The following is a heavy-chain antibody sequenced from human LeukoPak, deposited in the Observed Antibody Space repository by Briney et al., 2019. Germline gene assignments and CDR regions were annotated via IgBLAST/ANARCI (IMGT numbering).Heavy chain of an antibody. CDR2: INHSGST. V-gene: IGHV4-34*01. CDR3: ARDRAGTCDY. D-gene: IGHD6-19*01. J-gene: IGHJ4*02. CDR1: GGSFSGYY. Sequence: PSETLSLTCAVYGGSFSGYYWSWIRQPPGKGLEWIGEINHSGSTNYNPSLKSRVTISVDTSKNQFSLKLSSVTAADTAVYYCARDRAGTCDYWGQGTLVTVSS.